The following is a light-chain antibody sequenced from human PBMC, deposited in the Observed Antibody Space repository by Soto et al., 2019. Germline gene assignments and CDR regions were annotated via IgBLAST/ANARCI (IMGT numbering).Light chain of an antibody. CDR2: EVS. Sequence: VLTQPASVSGSPGQSITISCTGTSSDVGGYNYVAWYQQHPGKVPRLMIYEVSNRPSGVSNRFSGSKSGSTASLTISGLQAEDEADYYCISYTSSSTSYVFGTGTKVTVL. CDR3: ISYTSSSTSYV. J-gene: IGLJ1*01. V-gene: IGLV2-14*01. CDR1: SSDVGGYNY.